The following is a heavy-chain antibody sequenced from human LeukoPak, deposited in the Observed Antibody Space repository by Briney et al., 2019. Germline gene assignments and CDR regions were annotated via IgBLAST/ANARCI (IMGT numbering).Heavy chain of an antibody. J-gene: IGHJ4*02. CDR3: ARVSGAGYDGRGVFDY. CDR2: INHSGST. D-gene: IGHD2-8*02. CDR1: GGSFSGYY. V-gene: IGHV4-34*01. Sequence: SETLSLTCAVYGGSFSGYYWSWIRQPPGKGLEWIGEINHSGSTNYNPSLKSRVTISVDTSKNQFSLKLSSVTAADTAVYYCARVSGAGYDGRGVFDYWGQGTLVTVSS.